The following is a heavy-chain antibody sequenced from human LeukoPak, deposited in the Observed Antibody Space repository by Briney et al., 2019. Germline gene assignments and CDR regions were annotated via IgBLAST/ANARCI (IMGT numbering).Heavy chain of an antibody. J-gene: IGHJ4*02. Sequence: PSETLSLTCTVSGASISPYYWTWIRQPPGKGLEWLGHVYYTGSTNYNPSLRSRITISVDRSNNQFSLRLASVTAADTAFYLYTTGSDYFDYWGQGRLVTVSS. D-gene: IGHD3-10*01. V-gene: IGHV4-59*01. CDR1: GASISPYY. CDR2: VYYTGST. CDR3: TTGSDYFDY.